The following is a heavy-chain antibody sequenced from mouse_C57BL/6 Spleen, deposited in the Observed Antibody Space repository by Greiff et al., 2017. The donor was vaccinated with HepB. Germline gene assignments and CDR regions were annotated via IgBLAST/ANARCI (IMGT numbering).Heavy chain of an antibody. CDR2: ISNGGGST. Sequence: EVQVVESGGGLVQPGGSLKLSCAASGFTFSDYYMYWVRQTPEKRLEWVAYISNGGGSTYYPDTVKGRFTISRDNAKNTLYLQMSRLKSEDTAMYYCARRDDGYFWYFDVWGTGTTVTVSS. CDR1: GFTFSDYY. CDR3: ARRDDGYFWYFDV. V-gene: IGHV5-12*01. J-gene: IGHJ1*03. D-gene: IGHD2-3*01.